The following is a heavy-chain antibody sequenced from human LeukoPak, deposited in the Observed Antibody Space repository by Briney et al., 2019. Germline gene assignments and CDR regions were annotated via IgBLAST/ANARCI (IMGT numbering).Heavy chain of an antibody. CDR3: ARVTLAAAGSYNWFDP. CDR2: FDPEDGET. J-gene: IGHJ5*02. V-gene: IGHV1-24*01. CDR1: GYTLTELS. D-gene: IGHD6-13*01. Sequence: ASVKVSCKVSGYTLTELSMHWVRQAPGKGLEWMGGFDPEDGETIYAQKFQGRVTMTEDTSTDTAYMELSSLRSEDTAVYYCARVTLAAAGSYNWFDPWGQGTLVTVSS.